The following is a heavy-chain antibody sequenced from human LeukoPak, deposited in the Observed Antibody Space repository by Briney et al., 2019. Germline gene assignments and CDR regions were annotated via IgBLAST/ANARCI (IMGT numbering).Heavy chain of an antibody. J-gene: IGHJ4*02. V-gene: IGHV3-66*01. D-gene: IGHD1-1*01. CDR2: IYSGGST. Sequence: QPGGSLRLSCAASGLTISNNFMGWVRQAPGKGLEWVSLIYSGGSTYSADSVKGRFTISRDNAKNSLYLQMDSLRAEDTAVYYCARDRDTAYNPFDYWGQGTLVTVSS. CDR1: GLTISNNF. CDR3: ARDRDTAYNPFDY.